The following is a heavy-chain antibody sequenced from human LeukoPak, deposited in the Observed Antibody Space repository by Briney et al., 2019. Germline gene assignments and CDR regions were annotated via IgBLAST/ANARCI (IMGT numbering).Heavy chain of an antibody. V-gene: IGHV3-23*01. CDR3: AKGSSSSRPYYFDY. CDR2: ITDSSTST. CDR1: GFTFNNYV. J-gene: IGHJ4*02. D-gene: IGHD6-13*01. Sequence: GGSLRLSCAASGFTFNNYVMNWVRQAPGKGLEWVSAITDSSTSTYYADSVKGRFTISRHNSKNTLYLQMNSLRAEDTAVYYCAKGSSSSRPYYFDYWGQGTLVTDSS.